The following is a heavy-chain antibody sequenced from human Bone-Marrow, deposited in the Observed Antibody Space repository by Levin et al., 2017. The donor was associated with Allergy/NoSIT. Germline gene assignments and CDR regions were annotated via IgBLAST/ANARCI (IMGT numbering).Heavy chain of an antibody. Sequence: GGSLRLSCAASGFTFSSYAMHWVRQAPGKGLEWVAVISYDGSNKYYADSVKGRFTISRDNSKNTLYLQMNSLRAEDTAVYYCARDGGYGSGGSCYSAHTNNWFDPWGQGTLVTVSS. CDR1: GFTFSSYA. V-gene: IGHV3-30-3*01. CDR2: ISYDGSNK. D-gene: IGHD2-15*01. J-gene: IGHJ5*02. CDR3: ARDGGYGSGGSCYSAHTNNWFDP.